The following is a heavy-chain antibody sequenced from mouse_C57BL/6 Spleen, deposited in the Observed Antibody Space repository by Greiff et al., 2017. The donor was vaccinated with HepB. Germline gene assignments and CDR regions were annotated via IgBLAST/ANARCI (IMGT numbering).Heavy chain of an antibody. CDR3: ARYYGSSYLYYAMDY. J-gene: IGHJ4*01. Sequence: VKLQESGAELARPGASVKLSCKASGYTFTSYGISWVKQRTGQGLEWIGEIYPRSGNTYYNEKFKGKATLTADKSSSTAYMELRSLTSEDSAVYFCARYYGSSYLYYAMDYWGQGTSVTVSS. V-gene: IGHV1-81*01. D-gene: IGHD1-1*01. CDR2: IYPRSGNT. CDR1: GYTFTSYG.